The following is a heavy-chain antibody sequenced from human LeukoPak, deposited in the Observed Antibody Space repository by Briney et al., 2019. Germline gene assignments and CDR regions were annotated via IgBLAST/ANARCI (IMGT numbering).Heavy chain of an antibody. V-gene: IGHV3-21*01. D-gene: IGHD2-2*01. CDR1: GFTFSSHT. CDR3: ARDDCSSASCYRIDY. J-gene: IGHJ4*02. Sequence: GGSLRLSCAASGFTFSSHTMNWVRQAPGKGLEWVSSISSSSTDIYHADSVKVRFTISRDNAKNSLYLQMNSLRAEDTAVYYCARDDCSSASCYRIDYWGQGTLVTVSS. CDR2: ISSSSTDI.